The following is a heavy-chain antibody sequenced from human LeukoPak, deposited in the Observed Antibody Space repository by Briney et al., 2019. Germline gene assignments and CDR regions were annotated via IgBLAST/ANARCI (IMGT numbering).Heavy chain of an antibody. D-gene: IGHD5-12*01. V-gene: IGHV3-21*01. CDR3: ATFYSGYDLELDY. J-gene: IGHJ4*02. CDR1: GFTFSSYS. CDR2: ISSSSSYI. Sequence: GGSLRLSCAASGFTFSSYSMNWVRQAPGKGLEWVSSISSSSSYIYYADSVKGRFTISRDNAKNSLYLQMNSLRAEDTAVYYCATFYSGYDLELDYWGQGTLVTVSS.